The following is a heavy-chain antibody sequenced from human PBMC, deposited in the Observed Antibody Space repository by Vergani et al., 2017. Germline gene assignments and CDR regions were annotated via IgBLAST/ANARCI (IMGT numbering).Heavy chain of an antibody. V-gene: IGHV3-23*04. CDR2: ISGSGGST. J-gene: IGHJ4*02. D-gene: IGHD3-22*01. Sequence: EVQLVESGGGLVQTGRSLRLSCAASGFTFSSYAMSWVRQAPGKGLEWVSAISGSGGSTYYADSVKGRFTISRDNSKNTLYLQMNSLRAEDTAVYYCAKHRLMIVEAFDYWGQGTLVTVSS. CDR3: AKHRLMIVEAFDY. CDR1: GFTFSSYA.